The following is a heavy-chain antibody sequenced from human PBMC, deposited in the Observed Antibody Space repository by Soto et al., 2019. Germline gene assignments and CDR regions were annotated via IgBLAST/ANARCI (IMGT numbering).Heavy chain of an antibody. CDR3: ARRASR. V-gene: IGHV3-48*03. Sequence: EVQLVESGGGLIQPGGSLRLSCAASGFTFSSSEVYWVRQAPGKGLEWVSYIHPSGQPIFYADSVKGRFTISRDNAKNLLYLQMSSLRAEDSAVYYCARRASRWGQGTMVTVSS. CDR2: IHPSGQPI. J-gene: IGHJ3*01. CDR1: GFTFSSSE. D-gene: IGHD1-26*01.